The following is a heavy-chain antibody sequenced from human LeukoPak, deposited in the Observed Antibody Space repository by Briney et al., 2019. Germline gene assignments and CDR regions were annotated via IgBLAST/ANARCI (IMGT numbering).Heavy chain of an antibody. CDR3: ARGYRGYDFYFDY. D-gene: IGHD3-16*01. Sequence: PSETLSLTCTVSGGSISSYYWSWIRQPPGKGLEWIGYIYYSGSTNYNPSLKSRVTISVDTSKNQFSLKLSSVTAADTAVYYCARGYRGYDFYFDYWGQGTLVTVSS. CDR1: GGSISSYY. J-gene: IGHJ4*02. CDR2: IYYSGST. V-gene: IGHV4-59*12.